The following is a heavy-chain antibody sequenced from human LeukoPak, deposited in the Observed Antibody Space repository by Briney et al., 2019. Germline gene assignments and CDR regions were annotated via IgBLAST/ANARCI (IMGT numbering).Heavy chain of an antibody. CDR1: GFTFSSYS. D-gene: IGHD6-6*01. CDR2: ISGSGGST. CDR3: AKDYSSSPRPLPFSDLGIDY. Sequence: PGGSLRLSCAASGFTFSSYSMNWVRQAPGKGLEWVSAISGSGGSTYYADSVKGRFTISRDNSKNTLYLQMNSLRAEDTAVYYCAKDYSSSPRPLPFSDLGIDYWGQGTLVTVSS. V-gene: IGHV3-23*01. J-gene: IGHJ4*02.